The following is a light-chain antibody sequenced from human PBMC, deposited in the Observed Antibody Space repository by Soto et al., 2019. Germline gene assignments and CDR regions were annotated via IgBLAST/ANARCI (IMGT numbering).Light chain of an antibody. CDR1: QSISSW. CDR3: QQYYSYPPWT. J-gene: IGKJ1*01. CDR2: AAS. Sequence: IQMTQSPSTLSASVGDRVTITCRASQSISSWLAWYQQKLGRAPRLLIYAASTLQSGVPSRFSGSGSGTDFTLTISCLQSEDFATYYCQQYYSYPPWTFGQGTKVDIK. V-gene: IGKV1-5*01.